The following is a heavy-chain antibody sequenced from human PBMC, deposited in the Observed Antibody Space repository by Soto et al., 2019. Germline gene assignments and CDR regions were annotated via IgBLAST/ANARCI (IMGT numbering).Heavy chain of an antibody. J-gene: IGHJ6*03. D-gene: IGHD3-3*01. Sequence: GGSLRLSCAASGFTFSSYAMSWVRQAPGKGLEWVSAISGSGGSTYYADSVKGRFTISRDNSKNTLYLQMNSLRAEDTAVYYCARAYDFWSGYYYYYYMDVWGKRTTVTVSS. CDR1: GFTFSSYA. CDR3: ARAYDFWSGYYYYYYMDV. CDR2: ISGSGGST. V-gene: IGHV3-23*01.